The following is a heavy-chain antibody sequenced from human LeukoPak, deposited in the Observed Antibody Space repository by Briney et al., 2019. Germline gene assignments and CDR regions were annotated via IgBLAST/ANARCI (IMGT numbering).Heavy chain of an antibody. J-gene: IGHJ3*02. CDR2: IYSSGNT. V-gene: IGHV3-53*01. CDR1: GFTVSSNY. CDR3: ARTLTMARVDI. Sequence: GGSLRLSCAASGFTVSSNYMNWVRQAPGKGLEWVSVIYSSGNTFYADSVQGRFTISRDNSKNTLYLQMNSLRVEDTAVYFCARTLTMARVDIWGQGTMVTVSS. D-gene: IGHD3-10*01.